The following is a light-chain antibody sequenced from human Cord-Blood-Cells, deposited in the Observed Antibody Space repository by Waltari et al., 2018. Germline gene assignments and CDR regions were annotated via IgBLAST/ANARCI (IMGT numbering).Light chain of an antibody. J-gene: IGLJ2*01. CDR3: CSYAGSSTVV. CDR2: EGS. Sequence: QSALTQPASVSGSPGQSTTISCTGTSSDVGSYTLASWYQQHPGKAPKLMIYEGSKRPSGVSNRFSGSKSGNTASLTISGLQAEDEADYYCCSYAGSSTVVFGGGTKLTVL. CDR1: SSDVGSYTL. V-gene: IGLV2-23*01.